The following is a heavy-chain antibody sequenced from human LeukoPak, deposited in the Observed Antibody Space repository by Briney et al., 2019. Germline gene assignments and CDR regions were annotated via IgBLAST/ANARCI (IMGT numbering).Heavy chain of an antibody. V-gene: IGHV1-69*04. CDR2: IIPILGIA. D-gene: IGHD2-21*02. CDR1: GYTFTNYD. CDR3: ARDAYCGGDCYSYNFDY. J-gene: IGHJ4*02. Sequence: GASVKVSCKASGYTFTNYDINWVRQAPGQGLEWMGRIIPILGIANYAQKFQGRVTITADKSTSTAYMELSSLRSEDTAVYYCARDAYCGGDCYSYNFDYWGQGTLVTVSS.